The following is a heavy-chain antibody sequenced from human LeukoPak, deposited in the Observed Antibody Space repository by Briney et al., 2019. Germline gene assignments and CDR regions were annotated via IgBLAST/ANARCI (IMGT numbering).Heavy chain of an antibody. D-gene: IGHD2-15*01. CDR1: GFTVSSNY. CDR2: IYSGGST. V-gene: IGHV3-66*02. CDR3: ARASSGGTRRRYYFDY. Sequence: GGSLRLSCAASGFTVSSNYMSWVRQAPGKGLEWVSVIYSGGSTYYADSVKGRFTISRDNSKNTLYLQMNSLRAEDTAVYYCARASSGGTRRRYYFDYWGQGALVAVSS. J-gene: IGHJ4*02.